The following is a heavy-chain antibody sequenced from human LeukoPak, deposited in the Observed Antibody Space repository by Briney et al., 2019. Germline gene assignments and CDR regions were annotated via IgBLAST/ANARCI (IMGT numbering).Heavy chain of an antibody. J-gene: IGHJ3*02. D-gene: IGHD5-12*01. V-gene: IGHV3-9*01. CDR2: ISWNSGSI. Sequence: PGGSLRLSCAASGFTFDDYAMHWVRQAPGKGLEWVSGISWNSGSIGYVDSVKGRFTISRDNAKNSVSLQMNSLRAEDTAVYYCARDDATKTGGAFDIWGQGTMVTVSS. CDR1: GFTFDDYA. CDR3: ARDDATKTGGAFDI.